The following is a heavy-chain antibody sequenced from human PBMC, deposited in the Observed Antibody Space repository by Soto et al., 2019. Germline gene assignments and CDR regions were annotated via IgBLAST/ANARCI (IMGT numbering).Heavy chain of an antibody. CDR3: ARVSYYYDSSGYYAFDY. V-gene: IGHV4-59*01. Sequence: LSLTCTVSGGSISSYYWSWIRQPPGKGLEWIGYIYYSGSTNYNPSLKSRVTISVDTSKNQFSLKLSSVTAADTAVYYCARVSYYYDSSGYYAFDYWGQGALVTVSS. CDR1: GGSISSYY. CDR2: IYYSGST. D-gene: IGHD3-22*01. J-gene: IGHJ4*02.